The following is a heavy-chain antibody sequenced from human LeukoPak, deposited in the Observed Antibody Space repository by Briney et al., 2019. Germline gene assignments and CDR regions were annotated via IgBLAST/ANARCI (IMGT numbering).Heavy chain of an antibody. Sequence: ASVKVSCKASGGTFSIYAISWVRQAPGQGLEWMGGIIPIFGTANYAQKFQGRVTITTDESTSTAYMELSSLRSEDTAVYYCAVLIRGGGFDYWGQGTLVTVSS. J-gene: IGHJ4*02. V-gene: IGHV1-69*05. D-gene: IGHD3-10*01. CDR1: GGTFSIYA. CDR2: IIPIFGTA. CDR3: AVLIRGGGFDY.